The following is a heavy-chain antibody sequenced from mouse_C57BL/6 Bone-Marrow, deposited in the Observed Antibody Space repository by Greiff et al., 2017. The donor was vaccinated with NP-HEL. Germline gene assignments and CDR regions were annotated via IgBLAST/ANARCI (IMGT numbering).Heavy chain of an antibody. V-gene: IGHV1-18*01. CDR2: INPNNGGT. Sequence: VQLQQSGPELVKPGASVKIPCKASGYTFTDYNMDWVKQSHGKSLEWIGDINPNNGGTIYNQKFKGKATLTVDKASSTAYMELRSLTSEDTAVYYCARSTTWDYAMDYWGQGTSVTVSS. D-gene: IGHD2-12*01. CDR1: GYTFTDYN. J-gene: IGHJ4*01. CDR3: ARSTTWDYAMDY.